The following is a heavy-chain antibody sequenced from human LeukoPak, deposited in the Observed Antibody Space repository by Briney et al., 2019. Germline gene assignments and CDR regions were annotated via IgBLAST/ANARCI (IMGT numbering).Heavy chain of an antibody. J-gene: IGHJ4*02. V-gene: IGHV3-21*01. CDR2: ISSSSSYI. CDR3: ASYLVGAKRSFDY. D-gene: IGHD1-26*01. CDR1: GFTFDDYG. Sequence: GGSLRLSCAASGFTFDDYGMSWVRQAPGKGLEWVSSISSSSSYIYYADSVKGRFTISRDNAKNSLYLQMNSLRAEDTTVYYCASYLVGAKRSFDYWGQGTLVTVSS.